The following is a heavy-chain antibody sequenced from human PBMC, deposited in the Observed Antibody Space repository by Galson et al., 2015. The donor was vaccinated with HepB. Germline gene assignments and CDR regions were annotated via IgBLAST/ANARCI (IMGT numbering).Heavy chain of an antibody. J-gene: IGHJ4*02. CDR3: ARDTRAGIAVAGLFDY. D-gene: IGHD6-19*01. CDR2: ISSSSSTI. Sequence: LEWVSYISSSSSTIYYADSVKGRFTVSRDNAKNSLYLQMNSLRAEDTAMYYCARDTRAGIAVAGLFDYWGQGTLVTVSS. V-gene: IGHV3-48*04.